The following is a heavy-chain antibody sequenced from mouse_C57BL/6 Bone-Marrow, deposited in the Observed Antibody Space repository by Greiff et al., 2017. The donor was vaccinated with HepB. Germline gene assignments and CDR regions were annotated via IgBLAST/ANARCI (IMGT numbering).Heavy chain of an antibody. J-gene: IGHJ1*03. CDR3: TLPGYFEV. Sequence: VQLKESGAELVRPGASVKLSCTASGFNIKDDYMHWVKQRPEQGLEWIGWIDPENGDTEYASKFQGKATITADTSSNTAYLQLSSLTSEDTAVYYCTLPGYFEVWGTGTTVTVSS. CDR2: IDPENGDT. V-gene: IGHV14-4*01. CDR1: GFNIKDDY.